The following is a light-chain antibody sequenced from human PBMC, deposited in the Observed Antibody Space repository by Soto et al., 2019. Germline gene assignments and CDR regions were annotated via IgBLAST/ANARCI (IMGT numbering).Light chain of an antibody. CDR1: QIISIW. CDR3: QQYDNLPPIT. CDR2: AAS. J-gene: IGKJ5*01. Sequence: DIQMTQSPSALSASVGYRSTITCRASQIISIWLSWYQQKPVKAPKLLIYAASSLQSGVPSRFSGSGSGTDFTFTIRSLQPEDIATYYCQQYDNLPPITFGQGTRREIK. V-gene: IGKV1-33*01.